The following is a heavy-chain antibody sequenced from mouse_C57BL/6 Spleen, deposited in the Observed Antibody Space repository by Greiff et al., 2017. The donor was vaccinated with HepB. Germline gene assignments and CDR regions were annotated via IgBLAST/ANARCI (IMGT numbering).Heavy chain of an antibody. J-gene: IGHJ1*03. D-gene: IGHD2-5*01. CDR1: GYSITSGYY. CDR3: ARGGYSKYWYFDV. Sequence: EVKLVESGPGLVKPSQSLSLTCSVTGYSITSGYYWNWIRQFPGNKLEWMGYISYDGSNNYNPSLKNRISIPRDTSKNQFFLKLTSVTTEDTATYYCARGGYSKYWYFDVWGTGTTVTVSS. CDR2: ISYDGSN. V-gene: IGHV3-6*01.